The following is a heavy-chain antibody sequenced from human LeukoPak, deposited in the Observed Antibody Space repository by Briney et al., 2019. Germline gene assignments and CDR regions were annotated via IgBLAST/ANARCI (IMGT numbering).Heavy chain of an antibody. J-gene: IGHJ4*02. V-gene: IGHV4-59*08. CDR3: ARYNYGSGNFDY. Sequence: SETLSLTCTVSGGSIRSYYWSWIRQPPGKTLEWIGYIYYSGSTNYDPSLKSRVTISVDTSKNQFSLKLSSVTAADTAVYYCARYNYGSGNFDYWGQGTLVTVSS. CDR1: GGSIRSYY. D-gene: IGHD5-18*01. CDR2: IYYSGST.